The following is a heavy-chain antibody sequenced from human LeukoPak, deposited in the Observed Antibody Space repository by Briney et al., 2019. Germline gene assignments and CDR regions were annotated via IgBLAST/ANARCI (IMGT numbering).Heavy chain of an antibody. CDR2: ISGSGGST. CDR3: AKGTVVVPAARLYFDY. V-gene: IGHV3-23*01. J-gene: IGHJ4*02. Sequence: GGSLRLSCAVSGITLSNYGMSWVRQVPGKGLEWVSAISGSGGSTYYADSVKGRFTISRDNSKNTLYLQMNSLRAEDTAVYYCAKGTVVVPAARLYFDYWGQGTLVTVSS. D-gene: IGHD2-2*01. CDR1: GITLSNYG.